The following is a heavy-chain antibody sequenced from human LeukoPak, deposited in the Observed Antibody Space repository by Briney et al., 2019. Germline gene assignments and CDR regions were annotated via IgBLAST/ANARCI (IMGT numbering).Heavy chain of an antibody. CDR1: GGSISSYY. V-gene: IGHV4-59*08. Sequence: SETLSLTCTVSGGSISSYYWSWIRQPPGKGLEWIGYIYYSGSTNYNPSLKSRVTISVDTSKNQFSLNLSSVTAADTAVYFCASSPTNTADFDVWGQGAMVTVSS. J-gene: IGHJ3*01. CDR2: IYYSGST. D-gene: IGHD2-8*01. CDR3: ASSPTNTADFDV.